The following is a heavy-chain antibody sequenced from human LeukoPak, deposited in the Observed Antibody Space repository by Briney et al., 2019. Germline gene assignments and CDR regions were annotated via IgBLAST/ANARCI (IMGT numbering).Heavy chain of an antibody. D-gene: IGHD6-19*01. V-gene: IGHV3-48*04. CDR2: ISSSSNI. CDR3: ARVGRSGWTVDY. J-gene: IGHJ4*02. Sequence: GGSLRLSCAASGFDFSTYSIDRVRQAPGKGLEWVSYISSSSNIYHADSVKGRFTISRDNAKNSLHLQMNSLRAEDTAVYYCARVGRSGWTVDYWGQGTLVTVSS. CDR1: GFDFSTYS.